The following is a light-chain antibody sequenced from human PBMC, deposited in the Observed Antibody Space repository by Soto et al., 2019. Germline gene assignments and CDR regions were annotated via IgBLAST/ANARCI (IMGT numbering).Light chain of an antibody. CDR2: EGT. CDR1: SSDVGSDYL. Sequence: QSALTQPASVCGSPGQSITISCTGTSSDVGSDYLVSWYQQHPGTAPKLIIYEGTKRPSGVSDRFSGSRSGNTASLTISGLQTEDEGDYFCCSYGDFRTSWVFGGGTKLTVL. V-gene: IGLV2-23*01. CDR3: CSYGDFRTSWV. J-gene: IGLJ3*02.